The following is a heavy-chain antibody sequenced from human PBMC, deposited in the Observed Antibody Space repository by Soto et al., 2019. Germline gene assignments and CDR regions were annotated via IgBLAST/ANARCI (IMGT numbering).Heavy chain of an antibody. Sequence: PGGSLRLSCEASGFTFNRYTMGWVRQAPGKGLEWVSGISASGGDTIYADSVKGRFTVSRDNAKNTLYLQMNSLRAEDTAVHYCVRDSFGESQWGQGTLVTVSS. CDR3: VRDSFGESQ. J-gene: IGHJ4*02. D-gene: IGHD3-10*01. CDR2: ISASGGDT. CDR1: GFTFNRYT. V-gene: IGHV3-23*01.